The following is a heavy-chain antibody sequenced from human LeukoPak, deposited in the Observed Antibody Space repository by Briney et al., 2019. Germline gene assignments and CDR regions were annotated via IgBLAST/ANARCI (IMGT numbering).Heavy chain of an antibody. CDR3: AKDRRGSGWYNYFDY. CDR1: GFTFSSYG. CDR2: ISYDGDNK. V-gene: IGHV3-30*18. J-gene: IGHJ4*02. Sequence: GGSLRLSCAASGFTFSSYGMHWVRQAPGKGLEWVAVISYDGDNKYYADSVKGRLTISRDNSKNTLYLQMNSLRAEDTAVYYCAKDRRGSGWYNYFDYWGQGTLVTVSS. D-gene: IGHD6-19*01.